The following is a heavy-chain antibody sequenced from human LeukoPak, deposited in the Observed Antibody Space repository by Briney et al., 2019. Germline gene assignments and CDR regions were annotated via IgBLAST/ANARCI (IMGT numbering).Heavy chain of an antibody. CDR1: GYTFTSYG. D-gene: IGHD5-18*01. CDR3: VRNLDSYGTYYFDY. V-gene: IGHV1-18*01. J-gene: IGHJ4*02. Sequence: ASVKVSCKASGYTFTSYGISWVRQAPGQGLEWMGWISAYNGNTNYAQKLQGRVTMTTDTSTSTAYMELRSLRSDDTAVYYCVRNLDSYGTYYFDYWGQGTLVTVSS. CDR2: ISAYNGNT.